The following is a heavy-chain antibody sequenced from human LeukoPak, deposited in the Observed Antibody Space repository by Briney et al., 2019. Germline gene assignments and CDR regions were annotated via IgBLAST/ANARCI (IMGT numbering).Heavy chain of an antibody. V-gene: IGHV3-23*01. CDR1: GFTFSSYS. Sequence: PGGSLRLSCAASGFTFSSYSMNWVRQAPGKGLEWVSAISGSGGSTYYADSVKGRFTISRDNSKNTLYLQMNSLRAEDTAVYYCAKDWGIIVVVSLDYWGQGTLVTVSS. CDR2: ISGSGGST. D-gene: IGHD2-2*01. J-gene: IGHJ4*02. CDR3: AKDWGIIVVVSLDY.